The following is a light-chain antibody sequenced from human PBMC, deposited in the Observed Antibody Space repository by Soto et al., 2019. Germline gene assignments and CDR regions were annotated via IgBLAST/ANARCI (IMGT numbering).Light chain of an antibody. V-gene: IGKV3-15*01. Sequence: EIVMTQSPATLSVSPGERATLSCRASQSVNSNLAWYQQKPGQAPRLLIYDASTRATGIPARFSGSGSGTVVTLTISSLQSEDFAVYYCQQYNNWPRTFGQGTKVEIK. CDR1: QSVNSN. CDR3: QQYNNWPRT. CDR2: DAS. J-gene: IGKJ1*01.